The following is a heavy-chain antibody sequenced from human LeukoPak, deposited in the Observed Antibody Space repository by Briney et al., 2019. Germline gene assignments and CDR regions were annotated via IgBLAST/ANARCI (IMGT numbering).Heavy chain of an antibody. Sequence: SVKVSCKASVGTFSSYAISWVRQAPGQGLEWMGGIIPIFGTANYAQKFQGRVTITADKSTSTAYMELSSLRSEDTAVYYCATPFADPYYYYYGMDVWGKGTTVTVSS. CDR3: ATPFADPYYYYYGMDV. D-gene: IGHD3-10*01. CDR1: VGTFSSYA. V-gene: IGHV1-69*06. J-gene: IGHJ6*04. CDR2: IIPIFGTA.